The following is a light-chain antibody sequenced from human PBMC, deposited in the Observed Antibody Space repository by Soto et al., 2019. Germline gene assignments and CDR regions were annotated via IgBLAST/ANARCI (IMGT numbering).Light chain of an antibody. CDR2: DAS. CDR3: QQYGSSPLT. CDR1: QSVCSSS. Sequence: ESALSQSPAPLSWPPEQRATRSWGASQSVCSSSLAWYQQKPGLAPRLLIYDASNRDTSIPDRFSGSGSGTDFTLTISRLQPEDAALYDCQQYGSSPLTCGGGTNVEI. V-gene: IGKV3D-20*01. J-gene: IGKJ4*01.